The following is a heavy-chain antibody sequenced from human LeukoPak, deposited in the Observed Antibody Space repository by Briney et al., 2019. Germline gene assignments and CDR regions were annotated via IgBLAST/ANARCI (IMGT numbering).Heavy chain of an antibody. D-gene: IGHD1-1*01. CDR3: ARFLGGNGLSYYGMDV. V-gene: IGHV4-38-2*01. CDR2: IYHDGRN. CDR1: GYSISSGFY. J-gene: IGHJ6*04. Sequence: SETLSLTCAVTGYSISSGFYWGCIRQPQGKGMEWIGSIYHDGRNYYNASLKSRVTISVDTSKNQFSLKLSSVTAADTAVYYCARFLGGNGLSYYGMDVWGKGTTVTVSS.